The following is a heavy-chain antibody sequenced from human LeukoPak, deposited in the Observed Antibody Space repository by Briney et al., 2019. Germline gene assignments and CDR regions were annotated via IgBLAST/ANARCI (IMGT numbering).Heavy chain of an antibody. V-gene: IGHV3-23*01. J-gene: IGHJ5*02. Sequence: GGSLRLSCAASGFTFSNYSMTWVRQAPGKGLEWVSAISGSGGSTYYADSVRGRFTLSRDNSKNTLYLQMNSLRAEDTALYYCAKAGDRSLEGGSWFDPWGQGTLVTVSS. CDR2: ISGSGGST. D-gene: IGHD3-16*01. CDR3: AKAGDRSLEGGSWFDP. CDR1: GFTFSNYS.